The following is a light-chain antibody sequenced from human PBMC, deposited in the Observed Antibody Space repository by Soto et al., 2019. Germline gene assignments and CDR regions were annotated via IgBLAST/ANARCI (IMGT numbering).Light chain of an antibody. V-gene: IGLV1-40*01. Sequence: QSVPPQPPSVSGAPGQRVTISCSGSSSNIGAGYDVHWYQQLPGTAPKLLIYGNSNRASGVPDRFSGSKSGTSASLAITGLQAEDEADYYCQSYDSSLSGWVFGGGTKLTVL. CDR2: GNS. J-gene: IGLJ3*02. CDR1: SSNIGAGYD. CDR3: QSYDSSLSGWV.